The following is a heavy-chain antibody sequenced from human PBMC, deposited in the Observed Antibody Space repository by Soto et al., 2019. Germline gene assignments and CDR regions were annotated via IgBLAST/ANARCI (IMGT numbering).Heavy chain of an antibody. Sequence: SETLSLTCTVSGGSISSGGYYWSWIRQHPGKGLEWIGYIYYSGSTYYNPSLKSRVTISVDTSKNQFSLKLSSVTAADTAVYYCARDALKFDILTGNYYYYYMDVWGKGTTVTVSS. CDR3: ARDALKFDILTGNYYYYYMDV. CDR2: IYYSGST. D-gene: IGHD3-9*01. J-gene: IGHJ6*03. CDR1: GGSISSGGYY. V-gene: IGHV4-31*03.